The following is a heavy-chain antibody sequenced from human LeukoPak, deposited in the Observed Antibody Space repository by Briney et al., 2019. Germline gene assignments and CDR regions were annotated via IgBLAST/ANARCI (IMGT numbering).Heavy chain of an antibody. Sequence: SETLSLTCTVSGGSISSSSYYWGWIRQPPGKGLEWIGSIYYSGSTYYNPSLKSRVTISVDTSKNQFPLKLSSVTAADTAVYYCARTEHIVVVTAPYYYYGMDVWGQGTTVTVSS. J-gene: IGHJ6*02. CDR3: ARTEHIVVVTAPYYYYGMDV. D-gene: IGHD2-21*02. CDR1: GGSISSSSYY. CDR2: IYYSGST. V-gene: IGHV4-39*01.